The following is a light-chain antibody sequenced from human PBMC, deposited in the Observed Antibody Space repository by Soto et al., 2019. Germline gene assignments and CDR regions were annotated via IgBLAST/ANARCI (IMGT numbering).Light chain of an antibody. CDR3: QSYDSSPGAHYV. J-gene: IGLJ1*01. CDR1: SSNIGAGYD. Sequence: QSVLTQPPSVSGAPGQRVTLSCTGNSSNIGAGYDVHWYQQLPGTAPKILIYGNNNRPSGVPDRFSVSKSGTSASLAITGLQAEDEADYYCQSYDSSPGAHYVFGTGTKVTVL. V-gene: IGLV1-40*01. CDR2: GNN.